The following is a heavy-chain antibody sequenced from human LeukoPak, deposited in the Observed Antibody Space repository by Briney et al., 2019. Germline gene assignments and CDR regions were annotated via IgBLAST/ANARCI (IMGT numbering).Heavy chain of an antibody. CDR3: AKGTRYCSGGSCPKDY. CDR2: IKQDGSEK. CDR1: GFTFSSYW. Sequence: PGGSLRLSCAASGFTFSSYWMSWVRQAPGKGLEWVANIKQDGSEKYYVDSVKGRFTISRDNSKNTLYLQMNSLRAEDTAVYYCAKGTRYCSGGSCPKDYWGQGTLVTVSS. J-gene: IGHJ4*02. D-gene: IGHD2-15*01. V-gene: IGHV3-7*01.